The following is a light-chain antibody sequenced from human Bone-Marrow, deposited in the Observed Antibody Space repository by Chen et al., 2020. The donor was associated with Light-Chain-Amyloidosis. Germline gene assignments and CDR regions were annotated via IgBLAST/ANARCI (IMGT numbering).Light chain of an antibody. J-gene: IGKJ4*01. CDR1: QTVSRNY. Sequence: EIVMKQSPVTQSLSKGEGATLSCRASQTVSRNYFTWYQQKFGQAPRLLIYGSSSRATGIPDRFTGSGSGTDFTLTINRLEPEDFAMYYCQQYGTSPLTFGGGTKVEIK. V-gene: IGKV3-20*01. CDR2: GSS. CDR3: QQYGTSPLT.